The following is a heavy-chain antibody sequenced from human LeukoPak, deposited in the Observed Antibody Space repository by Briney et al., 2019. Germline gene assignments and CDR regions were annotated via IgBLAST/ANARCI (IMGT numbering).Heavy chain of an antibody. CDR1: GLTFSRYW. V-gene: IGHV3-74*01. J-gene: IGHJ4*02. Sequence: PGGSLRLSCAASGLTFSRYWMHWVRQAPGKGLVWVSRINSDGRSTNYADSVKGRFTISRDNAKNTLYLQMNSLRAEDTAVYYCARDPDSSGWSSIENWGQGTLVTVSS. D-gene: IGHD6-19*01. CDR2: INSDGRST. CDR3: ARDPDSSGWSSIEN.